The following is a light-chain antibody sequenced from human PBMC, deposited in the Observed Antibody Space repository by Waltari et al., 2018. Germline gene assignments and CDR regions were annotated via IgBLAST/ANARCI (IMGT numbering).Light chain of an antibody. CDR2: GAS. CDR3: QQRRNWPLT. V-gene: IGKV3-11*01. J-gene: IGKJ4*01. CDR1: Y. Sequence: YLAWYQQRPGQSPRLLIYGASYRATGIPARFSGSGSETDFTLTISSLQPEDFAVYYCQQRRNWPLTFGGGTRVQIK.